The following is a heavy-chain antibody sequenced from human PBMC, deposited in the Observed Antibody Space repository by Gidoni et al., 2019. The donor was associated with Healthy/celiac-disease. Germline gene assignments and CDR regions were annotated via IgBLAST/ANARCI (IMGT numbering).Heavy chain of an antibody. Sequence: EVQLVESGGGLVQPGVSLRLSCAASGFTFSSYSMNWVRQAPGKGLEWVSSISSSSSYIYYADSVKGRFTISRDNAKNSLYLQMNSLRAEDTAVYYCARDREGYSCGAYWGQGTLVTVSS. J-gene: IGHJ4*02. CDR1: GFTFSSYS. CDR2: ISSSSSYI. V-gene: IGHV3-21*01. CDR3: ARDREGYSCGAY. D-gene: IGHD5-18*01.